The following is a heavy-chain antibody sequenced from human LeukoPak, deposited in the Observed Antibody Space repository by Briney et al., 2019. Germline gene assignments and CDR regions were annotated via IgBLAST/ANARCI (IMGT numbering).Heavy chain of an antibody. J-gene: IGHJ6*03. CDR3: ARERKDDYGNDYYYYYYMDV. V-gene: IGHV4-39*07. D-gene: IGHD4-11*01. CDR2: IYYSGST. Sequence: SETLSLTCTVSGGSISSSSYYWGWIRQPPGKGLEWIGSIYYSGSTYYNPSLKSRVTISVDTSKNQFSLKLSSVTAADTAVYYCARERKDDYGNDYYYYYYMDVWGKGTTVTVSS. CDR1: GGSISSSSYY.